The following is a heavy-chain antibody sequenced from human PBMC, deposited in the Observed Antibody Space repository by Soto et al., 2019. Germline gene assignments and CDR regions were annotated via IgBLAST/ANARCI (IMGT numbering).Heavy chain of an antibody. Sequence: QVQLQESDPGLVKPSETLSLTCTVSGGTISRYYWSWIRQPPGKGLEWIGYMYNTGSTVYNPSFKSRVTISVDTSKNQVSLKLNSVTAADTAVYYCARDLWGYCGTDCYPLDVWGQGTTVTVSS. CDR3: ARDLWGYCGTDCYPLDV. CDR1: GGTISRYY. D-gene: IGHD2-21*02. J-gene: IGHJ6*02. CDR2: MYNTGST. V-gene: IGHV4-59*01.